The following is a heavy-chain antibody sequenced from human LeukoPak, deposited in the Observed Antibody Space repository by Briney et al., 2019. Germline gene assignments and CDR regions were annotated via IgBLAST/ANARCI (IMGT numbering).Heavy chain of an antibody. Sequence: PGGSLRLSCAASGFTFSDYYMSWIRQAPGKGLEWVSYISISSTTINYADSVKGRFTISRDNAKNSLYLQMNSLRDEDTAVYYCARVMYGGISYSVDYWGQGTLVTVSS. V-gene: IGHV3-11*04. CDR2: ISISSTTI. D-gene: IGHD1-26*01. J-gene: IGHJ4*02. CDR3: ARVMYGGISYSVDY. CDR1: GFTFSDYY.